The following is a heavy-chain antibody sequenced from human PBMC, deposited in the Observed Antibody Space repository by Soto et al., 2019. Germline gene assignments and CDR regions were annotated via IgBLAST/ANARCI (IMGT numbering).Heavy chain of an antibody. J-gene: IGHJ4*02. V-gene: IGHV3-30*18. CDR1: GFTFSSYG. D-gene: IGHD6-19*01. CDR3: AKDRVQWLVRGPFDY. Sequence: QVQLVESGGGVVQPGRSLRLSCAASGFTFSSYGMHWVRQAPGKGLEWVAVISYDGSNKYYADSVKGRLTISRDNSKNPLYLQMNSLRAEDTAVYYCAKDRVQWLVRGPFDYWGQGTLVTVSS. CDR2: ISYDGSNK.